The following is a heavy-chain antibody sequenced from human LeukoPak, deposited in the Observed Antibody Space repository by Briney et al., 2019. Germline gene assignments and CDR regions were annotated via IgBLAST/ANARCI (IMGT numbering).Heavy chain of an antibody. CDR1: GGSISSYY. CDR3: ARQTLLWFGELSSPYYFDY. D-gene: IGHD3-10*01. V-gene: IGHV4-59*01. J-gene: IGHJ4*01. CDR2: IYYSGST. Sequence: SETLSLTCTVSGGSISSYYWSWIRQPPGKGLGWIGYIYYSGSTNYNPSLKSRVTISVDTSKNQFSLKLSSVTAADTAVYYCARQTLLWFGELSSPYYFDYWGHGILVTVSS.